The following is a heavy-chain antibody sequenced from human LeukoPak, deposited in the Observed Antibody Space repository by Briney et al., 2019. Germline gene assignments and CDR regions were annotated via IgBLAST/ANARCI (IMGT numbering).Heavy chain of an antibody. CDR2: IIPIFGTA. CDR3: ARGARLGGSYYYYYYMDV. V-gene: IGHV1-69*05. CDR1: GGTFSSYA. Sequence: SVKVSCKASGGTFSSYAISWVRQAPGQGLEWMGGIIPIFGTANYAQKFQGRVTITTDESTSTAYMELSSLRSEDTAAYYCARGARLGGSYYYYYYMDVWGKGTTVTVSS. J-gene: IGHJ6*03. D-gene: IGHD2-15*01.